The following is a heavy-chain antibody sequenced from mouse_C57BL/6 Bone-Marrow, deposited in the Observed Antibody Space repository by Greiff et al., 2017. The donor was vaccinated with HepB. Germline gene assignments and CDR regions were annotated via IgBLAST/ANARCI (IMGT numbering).Heavy chain of an antibody. J-gene: IGHJ2*01. CDR2: IHPNSGST. CDR1: GYTFTSYW. Sequence: QVQLQQPGAELVKPGASVKLSCKASGYTFTSYWMPWVKQRPGQGLEWIGMIHPNSGSTNYNEKFKSKATLTVEKSSSTAYMQLSSLTSEDSAVYYCERNWDYFDYWGQGTTLTGSS. D-gene: IGHD4-1*01. V-gene: IGHV1-64*01. CDR3: ERNWDYFDY.